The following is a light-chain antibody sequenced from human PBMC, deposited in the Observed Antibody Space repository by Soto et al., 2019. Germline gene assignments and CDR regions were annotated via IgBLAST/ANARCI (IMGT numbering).Light chain of an antibody. CDR2: EVS. J-gene: IGLJ3*02. V-gene: IGLV2-8*01. Sequence: QSALTQPPSASGSPGQSVTISCTGTSSDVGGYNYVSWYQQHPGKAPKLMIYEVSKRPSGVPDRFSGSKSGNTASLTVSGLQAEDESDYYCSSYAGSNNWVFGGGTKVTLL. CDR1: SSDVGGYNY. CDR3: SSYAGSNNWV.